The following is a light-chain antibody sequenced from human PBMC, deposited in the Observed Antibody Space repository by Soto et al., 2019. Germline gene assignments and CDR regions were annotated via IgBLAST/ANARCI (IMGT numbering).Light chain of an antibody. CDR3: QSYDSRNQV. J-gene: IGLJ2*01. Sequence: NFMLTQPHSVSESPGKTVTISCTRSGGSIASDFVQWYQQRPGSAPTTVIYENNRRPSEVPDRFSGSIDSSSNSASLTISGLTPEDEADYYCQSYDSRNQVFGGGTKVTVL. CDR1: GGSIASDF. V-gene: IGLV6-57*04. CDR2: ENN.